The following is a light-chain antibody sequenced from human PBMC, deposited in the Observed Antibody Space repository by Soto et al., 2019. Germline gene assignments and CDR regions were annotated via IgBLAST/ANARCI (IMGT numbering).Light chain of an antibody. Sequence: QSALAQPASVSGSPGQSITISCTGTSSDVVGYNYVSWYRQHPGRAPKLMIYDVSNRPSGVSNRFSGSKSGNTASLTISGLQAEDEADYYCSSYTRSSTYVFGTG. CDR2: DVS. CDR3: SSYTRSSTYV. J-gene: IGLJ1*01. CDR1: SSDVVGYNY. V-gene: IGLV2-14*01.